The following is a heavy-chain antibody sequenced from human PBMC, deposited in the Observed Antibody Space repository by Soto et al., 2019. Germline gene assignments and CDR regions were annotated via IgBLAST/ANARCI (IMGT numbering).Heavy chain of an antibody. Sequence: SVKVSCKASGGTFSSYAVSWVRQAPGQGLEWMGGIIPIFGTANYAQKFQGRVTITADESTSTAYMELSSLRSEDTAVYYCARELVGATSRWLSYWGQGTLVTVSS. CDR2: IIPIFGTA. J-gene: IGHJ4*02. CDR1: GGTFSSYA. CDR3: ARELVGATSRWLSY. D-gene: IGHD1-26*01. V-gene: IGHV1-69*13.